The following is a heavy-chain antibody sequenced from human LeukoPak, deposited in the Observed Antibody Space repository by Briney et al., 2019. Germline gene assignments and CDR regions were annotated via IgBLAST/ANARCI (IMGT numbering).Heavy chain of an antibody. V-gene: IGHV3-30*03. Sequence: GGSLRLSCAASGFTFSSYGMHWVRQAPGKGLEWVAVISYDGSNKYYADSVKGRFTISRDNSKNTLYLQMNSLRAEDTAVYYCAGGSGSYSTYYFDYWGQGTLVTVSS. CDR2: ISYDGSNK. CDR1: GFTFSSYG. J-gene: IGHJ4*02. D-gene: IGHD3-10*01. CDR3: AGGSGSYSTYYFDY.